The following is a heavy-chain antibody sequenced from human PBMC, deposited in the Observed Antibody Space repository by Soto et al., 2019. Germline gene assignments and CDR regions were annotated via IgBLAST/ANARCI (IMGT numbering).Heavy chain of an antibody. V-gene: IGHV1-18*01. D-gene: IGHD6-13*01. CDR3: ARSIAAAVDFDY. CDR2: ISAYNGNT. CDR1: GYTFTSYG. Sequence: ASVKLSCKASGYTFTSYGISWVRQAPGQGLEWMGWISAYNGNTNYAQKLQGRVTMTTDTSTSTAYMELRSLRSDDTAVYYCARSIAAAVDFDYWGQGTLVTVSS. J-gene: IGHJ4*02.